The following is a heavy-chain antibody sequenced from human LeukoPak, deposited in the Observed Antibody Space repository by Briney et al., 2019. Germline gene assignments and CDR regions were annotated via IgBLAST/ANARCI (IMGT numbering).Heavy chain of an antibody. V-gene: IGHV3-64*04. D-gene: IGHD6-13*01. CDR2: ISNYGGTT. CDR3: AREATSSWHGWFDP. Sequence: GGSLRLSCSASGFTFSSHAMHWVRQAPGKGLEYVSSISNYGGTTYYADSVKGRFTISRDNSKNTLYLQMNSLRAEDTAVYYCAREATSSWHGWFDPWGQGTLVTVSS. J-gene: IGHJ5*02. CDR1: GFTFSSHA.